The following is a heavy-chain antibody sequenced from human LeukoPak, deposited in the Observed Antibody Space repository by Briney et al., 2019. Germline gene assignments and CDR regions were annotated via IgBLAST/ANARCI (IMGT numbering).Heavy chain of an antibody. CDR3: TTSAASGWSDY. V-gene: IGHV3-74*01. Sequence: GGSLRLSCVASGFSFSRYWMHWVRQAPGKGLVWVSRINSDGSSTSNADSVKGRFTISRDNAKNTLYLKMNSLRAEDTAVYYCTTSAASGWSDYWGQGTLVTVSS. D-gene: IGHD6-19*01. CDR1: GFSFSRYW. J-gene: IGHJ4*02. CDR2: INSDGSST.